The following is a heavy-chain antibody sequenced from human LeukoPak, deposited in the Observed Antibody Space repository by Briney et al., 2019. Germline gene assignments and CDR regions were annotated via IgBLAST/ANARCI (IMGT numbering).Heavy chain of an antibody. CDR2: VYSSGST. V-gene: IGHV4-61*02. CDR1: GDSISSGRYY. CDR3: ARDFANFGSFDP. D-gene: IGHD2-15*01. Sequence: SETLSLTCTVSGDSISSGRYYWSWIRPPAGKGLEWIGRVYSSGSTSYNPSLRSRLTISVDTSKNQFSLNLSSVTAADTAVYYCARDFANFGSFDPWGQGTLVTVSS. J-gene: IGHJ5*02.